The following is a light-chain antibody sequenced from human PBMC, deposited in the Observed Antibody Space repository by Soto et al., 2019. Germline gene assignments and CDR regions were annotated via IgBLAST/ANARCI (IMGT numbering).Light chain of an antibody. CDR1: QSVSSSY. Sequence: EIVLTQSPGTLSLSPGERATLSCRASQSVSSSYLAWYQHKPGQAPRLLIYGASSRATGIPDRFSGSGSGTDFTLTSSRLEPEHFAVYYCQQYGSSPHTFGQGTKLEIK. CDR2: GAS. J-gene: IGKJ2*01. V-gene: IGKV3-20*01. CDR3: QQYGSSPHT.